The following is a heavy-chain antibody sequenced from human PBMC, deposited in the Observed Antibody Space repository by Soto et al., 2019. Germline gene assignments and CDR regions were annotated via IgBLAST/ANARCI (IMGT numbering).Heavy chain of an antibody. Sequence: EVQLVESGGGLVQPGGSLRLSCEASGFSFSTFWMHWLRQAPGKGLVWVSRINSDGSSTYYADSVKGRVTISRDNAKNTLYLQLNSLRPEDTAVFYCARDFEYWGQGTLVTVSS. V-gene: IGHV3-74*01. CDR1: GFSFSTFW. CDR2: INSDGSST. CDR3: ARDFEY. J-gene: IGHJ4*02.